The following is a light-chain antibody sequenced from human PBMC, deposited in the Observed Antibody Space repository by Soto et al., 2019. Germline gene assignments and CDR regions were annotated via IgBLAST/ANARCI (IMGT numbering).Light chain of an antibody. J-gene: IGKJ4*01. V-gene: IGKV3-11*01. CDR1: QKISSY. CDR3: QQRSNWSPLS. CDR2: DAS. Sequence: EIVLTQSPGTLSLSPGERATLSCRASQKISSYLAWYQQKPGQAPRLLLYDASNRATGIPARFSGSGSGTDFTLTISSLEPEDFAVYYCQQRSNWSPLSFGGGTKVEIK.